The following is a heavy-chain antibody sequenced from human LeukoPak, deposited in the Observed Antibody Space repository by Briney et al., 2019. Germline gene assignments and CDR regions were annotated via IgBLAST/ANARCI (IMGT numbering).Heavy chain of an antibody. D-gene: IGHD5-12*01. J-gene: IGHJ3*02. Sequence: SVKVSCKASGGTFSSYAISWVRQAPGQGLEWMGGIIPIFGTANYAQKFQGRVTITAGESTSTAYMELSSLRSEDTAVYYCARDSFYSGYDSKRADDAFDIWGQGTMVTVSS. V-gene: IGHV1-69*13. CDR1: GGTFSSYA. CDR3: ARDSFYSGYDSKRADDAFDI. CDR2: IIPIFGTA.